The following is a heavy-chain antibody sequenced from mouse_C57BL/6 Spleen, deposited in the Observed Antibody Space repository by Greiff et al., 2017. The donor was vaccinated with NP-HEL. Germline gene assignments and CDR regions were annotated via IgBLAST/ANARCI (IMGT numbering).Heavy chain of an antibody. CDR2: INPSTGGT. V-gene: IGHV1-42*01. CDR3: AREGKLGGGFAY. Sequence: VQLQQSGPELVKPGASVKISCKASGYSFTGYYMNWVKQSPEKSLEWIGEINPSTGGTTYNQKFKAKATLTVDKSSSTAYMQLKSLTSEDSAVYYCAREGKLGGGFAYWGQGTLVTVSA. D-gene: IGHD4-1*01. CDR1: GYSFTGYY. J-gene: IGHJ3*01.